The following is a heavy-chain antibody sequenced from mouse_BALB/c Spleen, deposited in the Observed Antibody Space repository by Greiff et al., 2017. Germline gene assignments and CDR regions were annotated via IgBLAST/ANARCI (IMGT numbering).Heavy chain of an antibody. CDR1: GFSLTSYG. J-gene: IGHJ3*01. Sequence: VQLVESGPGLVQPSQSLSITCTVSGFSLTSYGVHWVRQSPGKGLEWLGVIWSGGSTDYNAAFISRLSISKDNSKSQVFFKMNSLQANDTAIYYCASHYDYDGGFAYWGQGTLVTVSA. CDR3: ASHYDYDGGFAY. CDR2: IWSGGST. V-gene: IGHV2-2*02. D-gene: IGHD2-4*01.